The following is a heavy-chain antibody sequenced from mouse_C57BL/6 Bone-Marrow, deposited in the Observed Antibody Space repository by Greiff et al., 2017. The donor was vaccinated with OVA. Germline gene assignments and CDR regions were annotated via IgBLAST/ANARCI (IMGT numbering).Heavy chain of an antibody. Sequence: QVQLQQPGAELVMPGASVKLSCKASGYTFTSYWMHWVKQRPGQGLEWIGEIDPSDSYTNYNQKFKGKSTLTVDKSSSTAYMQLSSLTSEDSAVYYCARFYAMDYWGQGTSVTVSS. V-gene: IGHV1-69*01. CDR2: IDPSDSYT. CDR3: ARFYAMDY. CDR1: GYTFTSYW. J-gene: IGHJ4*01.